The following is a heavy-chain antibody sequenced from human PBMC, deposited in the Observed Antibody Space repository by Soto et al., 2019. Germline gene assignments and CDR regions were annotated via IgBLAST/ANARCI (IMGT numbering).Heavy chain of an antibody. CDR2: INHSGSS. Sequence: QVQLQQSGAGLSKPSETLSLNCTVSGGSFRGYYWGWVRQPPGKGLEWIGEINHSGSSNYHPSLKSRVTISVATSKNQFSLTVSSVTPADTAIYYCARGEITLLGGMDVWGQGTTVTVSS. V-gene: IGHV4-34*02. CDR3: ARGEITLLGGMDV. D-gene: IGHD3-10*01. J-gene: IGHJ6*02. CDR1: GGSFRGYY.